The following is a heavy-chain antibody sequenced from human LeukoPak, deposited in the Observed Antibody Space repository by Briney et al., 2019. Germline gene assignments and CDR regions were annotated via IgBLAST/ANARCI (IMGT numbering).Heavy chain of an antibody. V-gene: IGHV3-21*01. D-gene: IGHD4-17*01. CDR1: GFTFSSYS. J-gene: IGHJ6*02. Sequence: GGSLRLSCAASGFTFSSYSMNWVRQAPGKGLEWVSSISSSSSYIYYADSVKGRFTISRDNAKNSLYLQMNSLRAEDTAVYYCARDRDYGDYDDGMDVWGQGTTVTVSS. CDR3: ARDRDYGDYDDGMDV. CDR2: ISSSSSYI.